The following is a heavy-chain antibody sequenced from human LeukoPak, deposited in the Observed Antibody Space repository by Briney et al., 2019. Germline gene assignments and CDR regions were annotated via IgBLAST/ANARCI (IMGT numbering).Heavy chain of an antibody. CDR3: ASRHCSGGGCYLAGADPFDY. CDR1: GGSISSSSYY. J-gene: IGHJ4*02. V-gene: IGHV3-53*01. D-gene: IGHD2-15*01. Sequence: ETLSLTCTVSGGSISSSSYYWGWLRQSPGKGLEWVSVIYSGGNIYYIDSVKGRFTISRDTSKNTLYLQMNSLRAEDTAVYFCASRHCSGGGCYLAGADPFDYWGQGTLVTVSS. CDR2: IYSGGNI.